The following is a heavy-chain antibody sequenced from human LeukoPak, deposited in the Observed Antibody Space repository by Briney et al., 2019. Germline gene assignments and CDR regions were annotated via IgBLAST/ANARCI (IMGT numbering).Heavy chain of an antibody. V-gene: IGHV3-30*04. CDR3: ARSLSSSRWYAPFY. J-gene: IGHJ4*02. CDR1: GFTFTTYA. CDR2: ISHDGSNE. D-gene: IGHD6-13*01. Sequence: GRSLRLSCAASGFTFTTYAMHWVRQAPGKGLEWVAGISHDGSNEHYADSVKGPFTVSRDSSKNTLYLQMNSLRAEDTALYYCARSLSSSRWYAPFYWGQGSLVTVSS.